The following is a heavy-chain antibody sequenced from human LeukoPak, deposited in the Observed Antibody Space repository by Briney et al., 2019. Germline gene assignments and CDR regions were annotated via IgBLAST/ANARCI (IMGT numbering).Heavy chain of an antibody. J-gene: IGHJ3*02. Sequence: SETLSLTCTVSGGSISSYYWSWIRQPPGKGLEWIGYIYYSGSTNYNLSLKSRVTISVDTSKNQFSLKLSSVTAADTAVYYCARGRGYSSSSGAFDIWGQGTMVTVSS. V-gene: IGHV4-59*01. D-gene: IGHD6-6*01. CDR3: ARGRGYSSSSGAFDI. CDR1: GGSISSYY. CDR2: IYYSGST.